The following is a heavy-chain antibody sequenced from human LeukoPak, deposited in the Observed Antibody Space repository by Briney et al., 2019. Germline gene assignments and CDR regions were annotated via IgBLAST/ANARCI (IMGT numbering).Heavy chain of an antibody. V-gene: IGHV4-59*07. CDR2: IQNSGST. CDR3: ARGQRGYPY. CDR1: GGSISSYY. J-gene: IGHJ4*02. D-gene: IGHD1-1*01. Sequence: SDTLSLTCTVSGGSISSYYWTWIRQPPGKGLEWIGYIQNSGSTNYDPSLKSRVTISIDTSKNQFSLKLNSVTAADTGVYYCARGQRGYPYWGQGTLVTVSS.